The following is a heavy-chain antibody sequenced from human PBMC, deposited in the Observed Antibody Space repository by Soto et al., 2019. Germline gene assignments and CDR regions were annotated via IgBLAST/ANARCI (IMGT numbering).Heavy chain of an antibody. CDR1: GFPFSSYV. D-gene: IGHD3-10*01. J-gene: IGHJ6*02. V-gene: IGHV3-23*01. CDR2: ISGGGGST. CDR3: AKAVTLVRGINPYSYGLDV. Sequence: WVSLRLSCAVSGFPFSSYVMTWVRQAPGKGLEWVSVISGGGGSTNYAESVKGRFTISRDNSENTLYPQMNSLRAEDTAVYYCAKAVTLVRGINPYSYGLDVWGQGTTVTVSS.